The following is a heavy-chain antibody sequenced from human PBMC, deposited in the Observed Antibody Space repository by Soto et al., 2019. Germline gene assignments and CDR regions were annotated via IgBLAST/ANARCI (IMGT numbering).Heavy chain of an antibody. J-gene: IGHJ5*02. CDR1: GYTFTCYG. CDR2: ISAYNGNT. D-gene: IGHD1-1*01. V-gene: IGHV1-18*01. Sequence: GASVKVSCKASGYTFTCYGISWVRQAPGQGLEWMGWISAYNGNTNYAQKLQGRVTMTTDTSTSTAYMELRSLRSEDTAVYYCAREWNPLNWFDPWGQGTLVTVSS. CDR3: AREWNPLNWFDP.